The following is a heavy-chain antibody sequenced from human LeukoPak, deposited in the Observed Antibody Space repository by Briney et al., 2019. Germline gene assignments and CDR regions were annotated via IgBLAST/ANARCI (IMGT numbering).Heavy chain of an antibody. CDR2: ISSSSSYI. D-gene: IGHD2-2*01. CDR1: GFTFSSYS. Sequence: GGSLRLSCAASGFTFSSYSRNWVRQAPGKGLEWVSSISSSSSYIYYADSVKGRFTISRDNAKNSLYLQMNSLRAEDTAVYYCARVNQLLLDYWGQGTLVTVSS. V-gene: IGHV3-21*01. J-gene: IGHJ4*02. CDR3: ARVNQLLLDY.